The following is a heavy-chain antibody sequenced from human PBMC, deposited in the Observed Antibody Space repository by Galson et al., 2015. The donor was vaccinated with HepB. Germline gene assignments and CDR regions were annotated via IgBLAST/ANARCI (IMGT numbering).Heavy chain of an antibody. CDR1: GFTFSSFS. CDR2: ISSSSSSI. D-gene: IGHD3-16*01. J-gene: IGHJ4*02. V-gene: IGHV3-48*02. CDR3: TRDWGRRFDY. Sequence: SLRLSCAASGFTFSSFSMNWVRQAPGKGLEWLSDISSSSSSIYYADSVKGRFTISRDNAKNSLYLQMNSLRDEDTAMYYCTRDWGRRFDYWGQGTPVTVSS.